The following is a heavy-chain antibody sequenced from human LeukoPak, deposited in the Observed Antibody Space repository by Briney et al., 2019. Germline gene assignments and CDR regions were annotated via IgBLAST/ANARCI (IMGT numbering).Heavy chain of an antibody. V-gene: IGHV4-38-2*02. Sequence: PSETLSLTCTVSAYSISNGYYWGWIRQPPGKGLEWIGSMYHSGNTYYNPSLKSRVTMSVDTSKNQFSLNLRSVAAADTAVYYCATYSMVRGVVDYWGQGTLVTVSS. CDR1: AYSISNGYY. CDR3: ATYSMVRGVVDY. D-gene: IGHD3-10*01. CDR2: MYHSGNT. J-gene: IGHJ4*02.